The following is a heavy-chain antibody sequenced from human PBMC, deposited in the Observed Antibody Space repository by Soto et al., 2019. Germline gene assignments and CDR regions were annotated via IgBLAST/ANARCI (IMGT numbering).Heavy chain of an antibody. CDR2: IYYSGST. V-gene: IGHV4-59*01. J-gene: IGHJ3*02. CDR3: ARTLAAAGTRTVDI. CDR1: GGSIRSYY. Sequence: QVPLQESGPGLVKPSETLSLTCSVSGGSIRSYYWSWIRQPPGKGLEWIGYIYYSGSTNHNPSLKSRVSISVDTSKNHFSLKLSSVTAADTAVYYCARTLAAAGTRTVDIWGQGTLVTVSS. D-gene: IGHD6-13*01.